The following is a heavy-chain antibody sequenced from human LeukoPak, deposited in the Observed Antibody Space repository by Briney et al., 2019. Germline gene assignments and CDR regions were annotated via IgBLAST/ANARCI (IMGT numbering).Heavy chain of an antibody. J-gene: IGHJ4*02. CDR1: GGSFSGYY. V-gene: IGHV4-34*01. Sequence: PSETLSLTCAVYGGSFSGYYWSWIRQPSGKGLEWIGEVNHSGSTNYNPSLKSRVTISVDTSKNQFSLKPSSVTAADTAVYYCARSYSGSYYFDYWGQGTLVTVSS. CDR3: ARSYSGSYYFDY. D-gene: IGHD1-26*01. CDR2: VNHSGST.